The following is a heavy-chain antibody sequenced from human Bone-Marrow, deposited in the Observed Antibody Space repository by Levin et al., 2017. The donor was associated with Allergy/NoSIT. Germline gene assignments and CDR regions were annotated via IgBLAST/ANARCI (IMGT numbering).Heavy chain of an antibody. D-gene: IGHD1-26*01. J-gene: IGHJ6*02. CDR2: IKSKTDGGTT. CDR1: GFTFSNAW. Sequence: PGGSLRLSCAASGFTFSNAWMSWVRQAPGKGLEWVGRIKSKTDGGTTDYAAPVKGRFTISRDDSKNTLYLQMNSLKTEDTAVYYCTTEGGSGSYHYYYYGMDVWGQGTTVTVSS. CDR3: TTEGGSGSYHYYYYGMDV. V-gene: IGHV3-15*01.